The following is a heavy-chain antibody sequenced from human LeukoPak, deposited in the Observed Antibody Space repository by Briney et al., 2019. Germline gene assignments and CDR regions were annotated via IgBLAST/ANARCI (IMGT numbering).Heavy chain of an antibody. D-gene: IGHD5-12*01. CDR3: ARILAANPGYFLDY. CDR2: INPSGDTT. J-gene: IGHJ4*02. CDR1: GFTFSTYA. Sequence: PGGSLRLSCAVSGFTFSTYAMGWVRQAPGKGLEWVSAINPSGDTTYYADSVKGGFTISRDNSKNTLYLQMNSLRAEDTAVYYCARILAANPGYFLDYWDQGTLVTLSS. V-gene: IGHV3-23*01.